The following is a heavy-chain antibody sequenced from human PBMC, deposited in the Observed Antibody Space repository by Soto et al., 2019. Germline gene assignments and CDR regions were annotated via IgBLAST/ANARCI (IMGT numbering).Heavy chain of an antibody. CDR2: IRAYNDNT. D-gene: IGHD1-1*01. CDR1: GYTFSSYG. J-gene: IGHJ4*02. V-gene: IGHV1-18*01. CDR3: ARGDAYNWPLDD. Sequence: ASVKVSCKASGYTFSSYGISWVRQAPGQGLEWMGWIRAYNDNTNYAQKLQGRVTMTTDTSTSTAYMELRSLRSDDTALYYCARGDAYNWPLDDWGQGTLVTVSS.